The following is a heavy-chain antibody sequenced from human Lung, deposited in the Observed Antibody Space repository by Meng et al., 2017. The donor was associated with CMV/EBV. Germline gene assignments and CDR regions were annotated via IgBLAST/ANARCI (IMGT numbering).Heavy chain of an antibody. J-gene: IGHJ4*02. Sequence: LSLTCAASGFTIGNYWMTWVRQAPGKGLEWLANINEDGSEKNYVDSVKGRFTICRDNAKNLVYLHMNRLRVEDTAVYFCTKLFDYWGQGKRVTGAS. V-gene: IGHV3-7*01. CDR1: GFTIGNYW. CDR3: TKLFDY. CDR2: INEDGSEK.